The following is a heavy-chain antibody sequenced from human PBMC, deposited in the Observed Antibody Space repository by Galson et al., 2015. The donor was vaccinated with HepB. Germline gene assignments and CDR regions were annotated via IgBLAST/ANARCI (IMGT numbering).Heavy chain of an antibody. CDR2: ISSEGSNK. Sequence: SLRLSCAASGFTFSSYVMHWVRQAPGEGLEWVAVISSEGSNKYYADSVKGRFTVSRDNSKNTLYLQMNSLRAEDTAVYYCVKDGGSAWTDFDSWGQGTLVTVSS. CDR3: VKDGGSAWTDFDS. CDR1: GFTFSSYV. D-gene: IGHD6-19*01. V-gene: IGHV3-33*06. J-gene: IGHJ4*02.